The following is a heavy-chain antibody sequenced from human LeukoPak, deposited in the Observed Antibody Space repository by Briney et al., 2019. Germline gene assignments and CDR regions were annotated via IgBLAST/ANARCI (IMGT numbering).Heavy chain of an antibody. CDR3: ASRNYYDSSGYYDAFDI. J-gene: IGHJ3*02. D-gene: IGHD3-22*01. Sequence: GGSLRLSCAASGFSVSSNYMSWVRQAPGKGLEWVSVIYSGGSTYYADSVKGRFTISRDNSKNTLYLQMNSLRAEDTAVYYCASRNYYDSSGYYDAFDIWGQGTMVTVSS. CDR2: IYSGGST. CDR1: GFSVSSNY. V-gene: IGHV3-66*01.